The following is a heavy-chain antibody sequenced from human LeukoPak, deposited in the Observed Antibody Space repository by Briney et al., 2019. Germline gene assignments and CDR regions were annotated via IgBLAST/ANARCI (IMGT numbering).Heavy chain of an antibody. CDR1: GFNFDAHA. CDR2: IPWNSGKL. J-gene: IGHJ5*01. V-gene: IGHV3-9*01. CDR3: SKSGLLGTYNWFDS. D-gene: IGHD3-10*01. Sequence: GGSLRLSCVASGFNFDAHAMHWVRQAPGKGLEWVAGIPWNSGKLDYADSVRGRFTISRDNAKNSLFLEMKSLRVEDTAIYCCSKSGLLGTYNWFDSWGQGTLVTVSS.